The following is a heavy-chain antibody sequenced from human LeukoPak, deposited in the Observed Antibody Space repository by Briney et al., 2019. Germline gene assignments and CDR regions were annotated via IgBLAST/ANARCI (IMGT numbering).Heavy chain of an antibody. CDR3: ARDVDLYGYYDY. V-gene: IGHV4-39*07. J-gene: IGHJ4*02. D-gene: IGHD3-22*01. Sequence: SETLSLTCTVSGGSISSSSYYWGWIRQPPGKGLEWIGSIYYSGSTYYNPSLKSRVTISVDTSKNQFSLKLGSVTAADTAVYYCARDVDLYGYYDYWGQGTLVTVSS. CDR1: GGSISSSSYY. CDR2: IYYSGST.